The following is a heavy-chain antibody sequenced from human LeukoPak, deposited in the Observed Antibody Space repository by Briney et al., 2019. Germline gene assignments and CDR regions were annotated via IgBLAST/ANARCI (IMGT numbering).Heavy chain of an antibody. V-gene: IGHV3-30*18. D-gene: IGHD6-6*01. CDR3: AKDQSIASMDV. J-gene: IGHJ6*02. Sequence: GGSLRLSCAASGFTISSYDMHWVRQAPGKGLEWVAVISYDGSNKYYADSVKGRFTISRDNSKNTLYLQMNSLRAEDTAVYYCAKDQSIASMDVWGQGTTVTVSS. CDR2: ISYDGSNK. CDR1: GFTISSYD.